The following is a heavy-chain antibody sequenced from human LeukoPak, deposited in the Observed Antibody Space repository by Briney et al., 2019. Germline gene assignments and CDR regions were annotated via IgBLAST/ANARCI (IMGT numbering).Heavy chain of an antibody. CDR2: SNPNSGGT. CDR3: ARGGLRSSYYYYYMDV. J-gene: IGHJ6*03. D-gene: IGHD2/OR15-2a*01. Sequence: ASVKVSCKASGYTFTGYYMHWVRQAPGQGLEWMGRSNPNSGGTNYAQKFQGRVTMTRDTSISTAYMELSRLRSDDTAVYYGARGGLRSSYYYYYMDVWGKGTTVTVSS. V-gene: IGHV1-2*06. CDR1: GYTFTGYY.